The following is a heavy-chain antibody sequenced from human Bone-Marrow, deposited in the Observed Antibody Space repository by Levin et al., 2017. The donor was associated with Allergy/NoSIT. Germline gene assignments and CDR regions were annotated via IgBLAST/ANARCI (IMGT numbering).Heavy chain of an antibody. V-gene: IGHV3-53*01. J-gene: IGHJ6*02. D-gene: IGHD3-3*01. CDR3: TYDFWSGSYRGYAMDV. Sequence: GGSLRLSCAASGLTVSNYYMSWVRQAPGKGLEWVSVIYSGGTTLYADSVKGRFTISRDNSKNTLYLQMNSLRVEDTAMYYCTYDFWSGSYRGYAMDVWGQGTTVTVSS. CDR2: IYSGGTT. CDR1: GLTVSNYY.